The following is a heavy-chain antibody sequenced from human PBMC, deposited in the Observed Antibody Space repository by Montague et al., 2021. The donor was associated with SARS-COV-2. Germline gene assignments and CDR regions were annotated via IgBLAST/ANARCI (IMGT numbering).Heavy chain of an antibody. CDR1: GFTVSSNY. CDR2: IYSGGST. Sequence: SLRLSCAASGFTVSSNYMSWVRQAPGKGLEWVSVIYSGGSTYYADSVKGRFTISRDNSKNTPYLQMNSLRAEDTAVYYYARDQRRYGSGSYYGPHYYYYGMDIWGQGTTVTVSS. J-gene: IGHJ6*02. V-gene: IGHV3-66*02. CDR3: ARDQRRYGSGSYYGPHYYYYGMDI. D-gene: IGHD3-10*01.